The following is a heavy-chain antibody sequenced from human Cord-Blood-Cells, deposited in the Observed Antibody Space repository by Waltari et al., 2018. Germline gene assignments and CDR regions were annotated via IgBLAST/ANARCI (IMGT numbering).Heavy chain of an antibody. V-gene: IGHV3-74*01. CDR3: ARGESVVVPAAMVAFDI. Sequence: EVQLVESGGGLVQPGGSLRLSCAASGFTFSSYWMHWVRQAPGKGLVWVSRINSDGSSTSYADSVKGRFTISRDNAKNTLYLQMNSLRAEDTAVYYCARGESVVVPAAMVAFDIWGQGTMVTVSS. CDR2: INSDGSST. D-gene: IGHD2-2*01. J-gene: IGHJ3*02. CDR1: GFTFSSYW.